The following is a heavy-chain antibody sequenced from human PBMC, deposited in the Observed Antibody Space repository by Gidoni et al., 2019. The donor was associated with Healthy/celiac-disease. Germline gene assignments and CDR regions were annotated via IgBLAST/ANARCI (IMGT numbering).Heavy chain of an antibody. CDR1: GFTFSSYG. Sequence: QVQLVESGGGVVQPGRSLRLSCAASGFTFSSYGMHWVRQAPSKGLEWVAVLSYEGRNKYYADSVKGRFTISRDNSKNTLYLQMNSLRAEDTAVYYCAKISPLVLEQTRYFDLWGRGTLVTVSS. CDR2: LSYEGRNK. J-gene: IGHJ2*01. D-gene: IGHD3-3*01. CDR3: AKISPLVLEQTRYFDL. V-gene: IGHV3-30*18.